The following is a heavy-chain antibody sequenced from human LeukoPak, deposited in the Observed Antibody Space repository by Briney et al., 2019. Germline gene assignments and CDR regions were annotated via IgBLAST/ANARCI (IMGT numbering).Heavy chain of an antibody. CDR3: TRHAVGATQPHDY. CDR1: GFTFSGSA. J-gene: IGHJ4*02. CDR2: IRSKANSYAT. V-gene: IGHV3-73*01. Sequence: GGSLRLSCAASGFTFSGSAMHWVRQASGKGMEWVGRIRSKANSYATAYAASVKGRFTISRDDSKNTAYLQMNSLKTEDTAVYYCTRHAVGATQPHDYWGQGTLVTVSS. D-gene: IGHD1-26*01.